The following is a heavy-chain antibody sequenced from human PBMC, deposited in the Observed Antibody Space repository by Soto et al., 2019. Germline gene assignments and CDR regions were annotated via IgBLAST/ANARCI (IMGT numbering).Heavy chain of an antibody. Sequence: GGSLRLSCAASGFTFSSCVMTWVRQAPGKGLQWVSSITNTGIGTHYADSVKGRFTISRDNAKNTLYLQMNSLRAEDTAVYYCARDSGSDSSGWYNYYYYMDVWGKGTTVTVSS. D-gene: IGHD6-19*01. CDR3: ARDSGSDSSGWYNYYYYMDV. CDR2: ITNTGIGT. CDR1: GFTFSSCV. V-gene: IGHV3-23*01. J-gene: IGHJ6*03.